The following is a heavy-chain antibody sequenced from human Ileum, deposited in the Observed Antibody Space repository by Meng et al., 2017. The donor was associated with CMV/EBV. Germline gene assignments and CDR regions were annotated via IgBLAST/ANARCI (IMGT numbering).Heavy chain of an antibody. V-gene: IGHV3-11*01. CDR1: GFSFSDYY. D-gene: IGHD2-8*01. CDR2: ISSNESVI. J-gene: IGHJ5*02. CDR3: ARGVWVGYCPNVFCFNNWFDP. Sequence: GGSLRLSCAASGFSFSDYYMTWIRQAPGKGLEWISSISSNESVIYYGDSVKGRFTIARDNAKNSLHLQMSSLRAEDTAVYYCARGVWVGYCPNVFCFNNWFDPWGQGTLDTVSS.